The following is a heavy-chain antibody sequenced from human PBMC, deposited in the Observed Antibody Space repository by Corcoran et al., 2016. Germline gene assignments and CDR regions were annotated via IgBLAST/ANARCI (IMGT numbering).Heavy chain of an antibody. CDR2: IYYSGST. CDR1: GGSISSYY. CDR3: ARAVPHYDILTGYYGGQLDY. V-gene: IGHV4-59*01. Sequence: QVQLQESGPGLVKPSETLSLTCTVSGGSISSYYWSWIRQPPGKGLEWIGYIYYSGSTNYNPSLKSRVTISVDTSKNQFSLKLSSVTAADTAVYYCARAVPHYDILTGYYGGQLDYWGQGTLVTVSS. D-gene: IGHD3-9*01. J-gene: IGHJ4*02.